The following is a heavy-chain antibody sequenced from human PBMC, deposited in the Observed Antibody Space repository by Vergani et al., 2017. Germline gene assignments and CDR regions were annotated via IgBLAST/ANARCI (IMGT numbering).Heavy chain of an antibody. D-gene: IGHD1-26*01. CDR1: GFTFGDYA. Sequence: EVQLVESGGGLVQPGRSLRLSCTASGFTFGDYAMSWFRQAPGKGLEWVGFIRSKAYGGTTEYAASVKGRFTISRDDSKSIAYLQMNSLRAEDTAVYYCASLGGRWVGAELTADYYYGMDVWGQGTTVTVSS. V-gene: IGHV3-49*03. CDR2: IRSKAYGGTT. J-gene: IGHJ6*02. CDR3: ASLGGRWVGAELTADYYYGMDV.